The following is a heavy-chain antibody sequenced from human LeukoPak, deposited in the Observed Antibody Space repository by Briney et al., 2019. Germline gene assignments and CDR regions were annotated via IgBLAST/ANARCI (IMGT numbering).Heavy chain of an antibody. Sequence: SETLSLTCTVSGSSISSYYWSWIRQPPGKGLEWIGYIYYSGSTNYNPSLKSRVTISVDTSKNQFSLKLSSVTAADTAVYYCARGWPLSHFDYWGQGTLVTVSS. V-gene: IGHV4-59*08. CDR2: IYYSGST. J-gene: IGHJ4*02. D-gene: IGHD5-24*01. CDR3: ARGWPLSHFDY. CDR1: GSSISSYY.